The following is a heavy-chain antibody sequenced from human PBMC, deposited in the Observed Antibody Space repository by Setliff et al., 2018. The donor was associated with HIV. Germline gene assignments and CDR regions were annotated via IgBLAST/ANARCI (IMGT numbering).Heavy chain of an antibody. CDR1: GGSISEYY. CDR3: ARGDGTKYYYYYYMDV. J-gene: IGHJ6*03. D-gene: IGHD1-7*01. Sequence: SETLSLTCTVSGGSISEYYWSWIRQPPGKGLEWIGYIDYSGSTNYNPSLKSRVTISVDTSKNQFSLKLSSVTAADTAVYYCARGDGTKYYYYYYMDVWGKGTTVTV. V-gene: IGHV4-59*01. CDR2: IDYSGST.